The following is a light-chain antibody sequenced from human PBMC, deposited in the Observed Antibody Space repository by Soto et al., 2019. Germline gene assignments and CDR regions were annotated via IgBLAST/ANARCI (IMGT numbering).Light chain of an antibody. CDR2: EVT. J-gene: IGLJ3*02. CDR1: SSDVGGYNY. Sequence: QSALTQPPSASGSPGQSVTISCTGTSSDVGGYNYVSWYQQHPGKAPKLMIYEVTNRPSGVPDRFSGSKSGNTASLTVSGLLAEDEADYYCSSHAGIINVVFGGGTKVTVL. V-gene: IGLV2-8*01. CDR3: SSHAGIINVV.